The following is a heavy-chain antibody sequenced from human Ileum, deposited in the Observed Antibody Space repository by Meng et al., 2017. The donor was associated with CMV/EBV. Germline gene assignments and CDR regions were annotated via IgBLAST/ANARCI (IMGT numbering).Heavy chain of an antibody. V-gene: IGHV4-61*02. CDR1: GGSIHSGSYY. D-gene: IGHD5-12*01. Sequence: QVQLQRSGPGLVKPSTTVSLTCAGSGGSIHSGSYYWTWIRQPAGKGLEWIGRIDGSGKTNYNPSLGSRVTISADTSRNEVSLELSSVTAADTAVYYCAREGDIILWGWLDPWGQGTLVTVSS. CDR3: AREGDIILWGWLDP. CDR2: IDGSGKT. J-gene: IGHJ5*02.